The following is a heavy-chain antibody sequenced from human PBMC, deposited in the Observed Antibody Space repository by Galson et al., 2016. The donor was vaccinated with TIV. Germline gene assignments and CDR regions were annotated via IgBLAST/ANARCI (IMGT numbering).Heavy chain of an antibody. J-gene: IGHJ6*02. CDR2: ISDGGKT. V-gene: IGHV3-66*02. CDR1: GLSVSINY. CDR3: ARDRVVDATYYFYYYGMDV. Sequence: SLRLSCAASGLSVSINYMTWVRQAPGKGLEWVSLISDGGKTYYSASEKGRFTISRDNSKNTLYLQMNRLRVEDTAVYYSARDRVVDATYYFYYYGMDVWGHGTAVTVSS. D-gene: IGHD2-15*01.